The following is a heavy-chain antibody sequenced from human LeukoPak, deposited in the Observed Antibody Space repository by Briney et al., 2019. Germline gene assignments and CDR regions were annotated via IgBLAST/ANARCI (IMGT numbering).Heavy chain of an antibody. V-gene: IGHV3-21*01. CDR2: ISSSSSYI. Sequence: PGGSLRLSCAASGFTFSSYSMNWVRQAPGKGLEWVSSISSSSSYIYYADSVKGRFTISRDNAKNSLYLQMNSLRAEDTAVYYCAREASDGYTDPYYFDYWGQGTLVTVSS. CDR1: GFTFSSYS. CDR3: AREASDGYTDPYYFDY. J-gene: IGHJ4*02. D-gene: IGHD5-24*01.